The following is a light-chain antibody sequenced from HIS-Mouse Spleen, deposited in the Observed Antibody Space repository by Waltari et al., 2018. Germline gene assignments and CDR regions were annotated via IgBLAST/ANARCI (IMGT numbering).Light chain of an antibody. CDR1: AMPRKY. Sequence: SYELTQPPSVSVSPGQTARITCSGAAMPRKYAYWYQQKPGQAPGLVIYKDSERPSGFPERFSGSSSGTTVTLTISGVQAEDEADYYCQSADSSGTYVVFGGGTKLTVL. CDR3: QSADSSGTYVV. CDR2: KDS. V-gene: IGLV3-25*03. J-gene: IGLJ2*01.